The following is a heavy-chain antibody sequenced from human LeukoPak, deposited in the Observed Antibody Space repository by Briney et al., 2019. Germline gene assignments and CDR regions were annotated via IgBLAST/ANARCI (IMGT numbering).Heavy chain of an antibody. Sequence: PGGSLRLSCAASGFTFSSYGMHWVRQAPGKGLEWVAVIWYDGSNKYYADSVKGRFTISRDNSKNTLYLQMNSLRAEDTAVYYCAREIGRQWLGRYFDYWGQGTLVTVSS. J-gene: IGHJ4*02. CDR1: GFTFSSYG. D-gene: IGHD6-19*01. CDR3: AREIGRQWLGRYFDY. CDR2: IWYDGSNK. V-gene: IGHV3-33*01.